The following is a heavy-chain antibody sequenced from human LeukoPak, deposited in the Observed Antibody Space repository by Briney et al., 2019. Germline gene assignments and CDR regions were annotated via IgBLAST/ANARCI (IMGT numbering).Heavy chain of an antibody. CDR3: ARVDTAMSAFDP. J-gene: IGHJ5*02. CDR1: GGSFSGYY. Sequence: SETLSLTCAVYGGSFSGYYWSWIRQPPGKGLEWIGQINHSGTTNYNPSLKSRVTISVDTSKNQLSLKLSSVTAAVTAVYYCARVDTAMSAFDPWGQGTLVTVSS. CDR2: INHSGTT. V-gene: IGHV4-34*01. D-gene: IGHD5-18*01.